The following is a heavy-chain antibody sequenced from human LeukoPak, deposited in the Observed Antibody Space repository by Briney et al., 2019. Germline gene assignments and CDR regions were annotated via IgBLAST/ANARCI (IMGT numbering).Heavy chain of an antibody. D-gene: IGHD4-17*01. CDR3: ARDQDGDYAFDI. Sequence: GGSLRLSCAASGFTFSSYSMNWVRQAPGKGLEWVSSISSSSSYIYYADSVKGRFTISRDNAKNSLYLQMNSLRAEDTAVYYCARDQDGDYAFDIWGQGTMVTVSS. J-gene: IGHJ3*02. V-gene: IGHV3-21*01. CDR1: GFTFSSYS. CDR2: ISSSSSYI.